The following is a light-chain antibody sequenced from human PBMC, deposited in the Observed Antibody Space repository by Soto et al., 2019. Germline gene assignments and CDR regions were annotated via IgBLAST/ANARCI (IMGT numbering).Light chain of an antibody. CDR1: NGIANS. V-gene: IGKV1-16*01. Sequence: DIQVTQSPSSLSASVGDRVTITCRASNGIANSLAWFQQRPGEAPKHMIYTASSLHSGVPSRFTGSGYGKDFTLTINGLQPEDFATYYCLQYNSYPLSFGGGTKVEIK. CDR2: TAS. J-gene: IGKJ4*01. CDR3: LQYNSYPLS.